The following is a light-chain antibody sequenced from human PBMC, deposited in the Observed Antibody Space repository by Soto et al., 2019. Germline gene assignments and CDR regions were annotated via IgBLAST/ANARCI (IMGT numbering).Light chain of an antibody. CDR1: QSLVHSDGNTY. CDR2: KVS. Sequence: DVVMTQSPLSLPVTLGQPASISCRSSQSLVHSDGNTYLNWFHQRPGQSPRCLIYKVSNRDSGVPDRFSGSGSDTDFTLKICGVEAEDVGVYYCMQGTHWPPYTFGQRKKREIK. J-gene: IGKJ2*01. CDR3: MQGTHWPPYT. V-gene: IGKV2-30*02.